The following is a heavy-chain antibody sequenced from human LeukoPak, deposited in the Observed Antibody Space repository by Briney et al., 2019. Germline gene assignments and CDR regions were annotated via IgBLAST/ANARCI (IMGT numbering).Heavy chain of an antibody. CDR1: GFTFSSYR. CDR2: INTDGSST. J-gene: IGHJ4*02. V-gene: IGHV3-74*01. CDR3: ARDRVTFGGVTDY. D-gene: IGHD3-16*01. Sequence: GGSLRLSCAASGFTFSSYRMHWVRHAPGKGLVWVSRINTDGSSTSYADSVKGRFTISRDNARNTLYLQMNSLRAEDTAVYYCARDRVTFGGVTDYWGQGTLVTVSS.